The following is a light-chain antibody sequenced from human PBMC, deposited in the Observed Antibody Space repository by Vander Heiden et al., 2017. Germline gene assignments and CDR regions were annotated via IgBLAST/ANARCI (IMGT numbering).Light chain of an antibody. Sequence: QSALTQPTSVSGSPGQSITISCTVTSSDVGGDNYVSWYQQHPGKAPKLMMYEVSNRPSGVSNRFSGSKSGKTDSLTICGLQAEDEAEYYCSSSKSSSTGVVVGGGTKLTVL. CDR1: SSDVGGDNY. CDR3: SSSKSSSTGVV. V-gene: IGLV2-14*01. CDR2: EVS. J-gene: IGLJ2*01.